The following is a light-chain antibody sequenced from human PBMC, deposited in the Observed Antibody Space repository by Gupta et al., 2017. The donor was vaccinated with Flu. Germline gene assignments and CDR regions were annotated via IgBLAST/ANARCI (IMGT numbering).Light chain of an antibody. V-gene: IGKV1-8*01. CDR2: AAS. J-gene: IGKJ3*01. CDR3: QQYYSYPPT. Sequence: AIRMTQSPSSFSASTGDRVTITCRASQGISSYLAWYQQKPGKATKLLIYAASTLQSGVPSRFSGSGSGTDFTLTISCLQSEDFATYYCQQYYSYPPTFGPGTKVDIK. CDR1: QGISSY.